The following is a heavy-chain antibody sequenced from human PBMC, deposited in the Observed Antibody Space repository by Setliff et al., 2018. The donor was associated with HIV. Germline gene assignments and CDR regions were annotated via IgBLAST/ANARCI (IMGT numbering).Heavy chain of an antibody. V-gene: IGHV1-2*04. CDR2: INPNSGGT. Sequence: ASVKVSCKASGYTFTGYYMHWVRQAPGQGLEWMGWINPNSGGTNYAQKFQGWVTMTRDTAISTAYMELSRLRSDDTAVYYCARAFAAAGTPFDYWGQGTLVTVSS. CDR1: GYTFTGYY. J-gene: IGHJ4*02. CDR3: ARAFAAAGTPFDY. D-gene: IGHD6-13*01.